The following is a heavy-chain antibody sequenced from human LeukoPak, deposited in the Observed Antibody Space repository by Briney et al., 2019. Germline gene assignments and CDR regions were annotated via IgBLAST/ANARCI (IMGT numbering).Heavy chain of an antibody. J-gene: IGHJ4*02. D-gene: IGHD2-15*01. CDR1: GYSFTSYW. CDR3: ARQLCSGGSCYSVSDY. CDR2: IYPGDSGT. V-gene: IGHV5-51*01. Sequence: GESLKISCKGSGYSFTSYWIGWVRQMPGKGLEWMGIIYPGDSGTRYGPSFQGQVTISADKSISTAYLQWSSLKASDTAIYYCARQLCSGGSCYSVSDYWGQGTLVTVSS.